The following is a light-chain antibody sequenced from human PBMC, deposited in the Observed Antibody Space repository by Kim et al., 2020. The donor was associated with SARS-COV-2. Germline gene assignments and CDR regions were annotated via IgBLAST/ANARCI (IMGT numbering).Light chain of an antibody. CDR2: DVS. V-gene: IGLV2-14*03. J-gene: IGLJ1*01. CDR3: SSYTSSSTHYV. CDR1: SSDVGGYNY. Sequence: QSLTLSCTGNSSDVGGYNYVSWYQQHPGKAPKLMIYDVSNRPSGVSNRFSGSKSGNTASLTISGLQAEDEADYYCSSYTSSSTHYVFGTGTKVTVL.